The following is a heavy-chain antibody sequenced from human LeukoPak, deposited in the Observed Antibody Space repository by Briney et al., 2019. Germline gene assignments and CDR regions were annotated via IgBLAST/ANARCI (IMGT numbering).Heavy chain of an antibody. CDR2: IYYSGNN. Sequence: PSETLSLTCNLSGGSISHYYWSWIRQPPGKGLEWIGYIYYSGNNNYNPSLKSRVTMSVDMSKNQFFLRHSSVTAADTAVYFCARHGGDQQLAPEIAYLGQGILVIVSS. CDR1: GGSISHYY. CDR3: ARHGGDQQLAPEIAY. D-gene: IGHD6-13*01. J-gene: IGHJ4*02. V-gene: IGHV4-59*08.